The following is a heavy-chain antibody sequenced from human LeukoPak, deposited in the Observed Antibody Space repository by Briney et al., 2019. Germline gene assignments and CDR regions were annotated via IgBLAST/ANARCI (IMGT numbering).Heavy chain of an antibody. Sequence: PAETLSLTCTVSDASVSGYYWSWIRLPAGKGLEWIGRLYSNGSTNCNPSLKSRVTMSVDTSKNQLSLRLKSVTAADTAVYYCTRDIGSGDYVFFDSWGQGTRVIVSS. CDR1: DASVSGYY. V-gene: IGHV4-4*07. CDR2: LYSNGST. D-gene: IGHD4-17*01. CDR3: TRDIGSGDYVFFDS. J-gene: IGHJ4*02.